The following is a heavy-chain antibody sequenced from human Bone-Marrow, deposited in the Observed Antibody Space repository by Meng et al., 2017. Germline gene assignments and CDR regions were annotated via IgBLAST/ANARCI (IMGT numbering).Heavy chain of an antibody. CDR1: GVSFLDAW. Sequence: VEVVGSGGSLVTPGGSLRLFCVASGVSFLDAWMSWVRQAQGKGLEWVSRIKSNSDGGTTDYAAPVKGRFTISRDDSKNTLYLQMNSLITEDTAVYFCATGAAAADHWGQGTLVTVSS. J-gene: IGHJ4*02. CDR3: ATGAAAADH. D-gene: IGHD6-13*01. CDR2: IKSNSDGGTT. V-gene: IGHV3-15*01.